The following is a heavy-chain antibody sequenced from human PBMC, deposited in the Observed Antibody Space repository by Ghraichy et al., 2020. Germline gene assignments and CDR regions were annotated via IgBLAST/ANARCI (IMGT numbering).Heavy chain of an antibody. CDR2: ISSNGGST. J-gene: IGHJ4*02. CDR3: VKDLNFWSGYYDY. Sequence: GSLRLSCSASGFTFGAYAMHWVRQAPGKGLEYVSAISSNGGSTHYADSVKGRFTISRDNSKNTLYLQMSSLRAEDTAVYYCVKDLNFWSGYYDYWGQGTLVTVSS. D-gene: IGHD3-3*01. CDR1: GFTFGAYA. V-gene: IGHV3-64D*06.